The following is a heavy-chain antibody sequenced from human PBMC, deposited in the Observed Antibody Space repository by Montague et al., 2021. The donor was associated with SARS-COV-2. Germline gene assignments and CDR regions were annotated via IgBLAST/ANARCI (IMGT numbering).Heavy chain of an antibody. CDR2: IYYSGST. V-gene: IGHV4-39*01. D-gene: IGHD5/OR15-5a*01. Sequence: SETLSLTCTVSGGSISSSSYCWGWIRQPPGKGLEWIGSIYYSGSTYYNPSLESRVTISVDTSKNQFSLKLSSVTAADTAVYYCARLYDSSSYYYGMDVWGQGTTVTVSS. J-gene: IGHJ6*02. CDR1: GGSISSSSYC. CDR3: ARLYDSSSYYYGMDV.